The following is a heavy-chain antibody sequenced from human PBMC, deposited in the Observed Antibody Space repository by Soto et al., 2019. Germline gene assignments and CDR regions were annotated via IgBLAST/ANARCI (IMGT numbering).Heavy chain of an antibody. Sequence: ITLKESGPTLVKPTQTLTLTCTFSGVSLTSSGMSVGWIRQPPGKALEWLALIYWDDNQRYSQTLRGRPTVTKDTSKNQVVLTMTNMDAVDTATYYCAHRHTSVAGAFDYWGQGTLVTVSS. V-gene: IGHV2-5*02. CDR3: AHRHTSVAGAFDY. CDR1: GVSLTSSGMS. D-gene: IGHD6-19*01. J-gene: IGHJ4*02. CDR2: IYWDDNQ.